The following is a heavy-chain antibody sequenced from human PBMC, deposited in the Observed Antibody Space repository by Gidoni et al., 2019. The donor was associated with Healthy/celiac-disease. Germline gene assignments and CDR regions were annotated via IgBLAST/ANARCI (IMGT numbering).Heavy chain of an antibody. CDR3: AKDRGVTMVRGNWFDP. D-gene: IGHD3-10*01. Sequence: EVQLLVSGGGVVQPGGSLSLSCAASGFTSSSYAMSWVRQAPGKGLEWVSAISGSGGSTYYADSVKGRFTISRDNSKNTLYLQMNSLRAEDTAVYYCAKDRGVTMVRGNWFDPWGQGTLVTVSS. CDR1: GFTSSSYA. CDR2: ISGSGGST. J-gene: IGHJ5*02. V-gene: IGHV3-23*01.